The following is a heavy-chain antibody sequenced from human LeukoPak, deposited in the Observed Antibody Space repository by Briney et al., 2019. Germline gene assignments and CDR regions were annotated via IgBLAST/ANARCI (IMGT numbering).Heavy chain of an antibody. Sequence: SETLSLTCTVSGGSISSYYWSWIRQPAGKGLEWIGRIYTSGSTNYNPSPKSRVTMSVDTSKNQFSLKLSSVTAADTAVYYCASARTTAFMDVWDKGTTVTVSS. D-gene: IGHD2-2*01. CDR1: GGSISSYY. CDR2: IYTSGST. V-gene: IGHV4-4*07. CDR3: ASARTTAFMDV. J-gene: IGHJ6*04.